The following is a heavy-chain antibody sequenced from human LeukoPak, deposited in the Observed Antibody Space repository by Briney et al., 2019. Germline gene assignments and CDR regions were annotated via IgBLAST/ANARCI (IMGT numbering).Heavy chain of an antibody. Sequence: GGSLRLSCAASGFTFSSYGMHWVRQAPGKGLEWVAFIRYDGSNKYYADSVKGRFTISRDNSKNTLYLQMNSLRAEDTAVYYCTSPTRTKTRVPAAIPYYYYYYMDVWGKGTTVTVSS. CDR2: IRYDGSNK. J-gene: IGHJ6*03. CDR1: GFTFSSYG. CDR3: TSPTRTKTRVPAAIPYYYYYYMDV. V-gene: IGHV3-30*02. D-gene: IGHD2-2*01.